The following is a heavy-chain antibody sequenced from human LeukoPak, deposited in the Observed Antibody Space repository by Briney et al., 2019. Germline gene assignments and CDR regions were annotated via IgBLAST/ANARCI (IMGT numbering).Heavy chain of an antibody. V-gene: IGHV1-2*02. CDR2: INPNSGGT. CDR3: ARAAADILTGYYIFAY. J-gene: IGHJ4*02. CDR1: GYTFTDYY. D-gene: IGHD3-9*01. Sequence: GASVKVSCKASGYTFTDYYMHWVRQAPGQGLEWMGWINPNSGGTNYAQKFQGRVTMTRDTSISTAYMELSRLRSDDTAVYYCARAAADILTGYYIFAYWGQGTLVTVSS.